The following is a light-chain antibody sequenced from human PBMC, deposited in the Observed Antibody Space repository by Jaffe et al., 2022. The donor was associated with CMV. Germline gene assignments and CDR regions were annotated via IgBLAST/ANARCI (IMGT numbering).Light chain of an antibody. CDR3: LQTLQTPNT. V-gene: IGKV2-28*01. CDR1: QSLLHSNGFKY. J-gene: IGKJ2*01. CDR2: LAS. Sequence: DIVMTQSPLSLPVTPGEPASISCRSSQSLLHSNGFKYLDWYVQKPGKSPQLLLYLASNRASGVPDRFSGSGSGTDFTLKISRVEAEDVGVYYCLQTLQTPNTFGQGTNLEIK.